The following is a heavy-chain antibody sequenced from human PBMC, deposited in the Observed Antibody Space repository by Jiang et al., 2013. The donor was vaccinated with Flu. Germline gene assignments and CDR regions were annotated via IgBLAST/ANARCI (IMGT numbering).Heavy chain of an antibody. V-gene: IGHV4-59*12. CDR2: IYYSGST. D-gene: IGHD1-26*01. Sequence: LVKPSETLSLTCTVSGGSISSYYWSWIRQPPGKGLEWIGYIYYSGSTNYNPSLKSRVTISVDTSKNQFSLKLSSVTAADTAVYYCARDSVGAIGDDAFDIWGQGTMVTVSS. J-gene: IGHJ3*02. CDR1: GGSISSYY. CDR3: ARDSVGAIGDDAFDI.